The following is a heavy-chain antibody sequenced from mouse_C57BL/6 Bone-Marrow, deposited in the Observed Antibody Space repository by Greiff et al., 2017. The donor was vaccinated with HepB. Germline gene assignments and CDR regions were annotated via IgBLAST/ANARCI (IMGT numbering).Heavy chain of an antibody. J-gene: IGHJ1*03. CDR2: IDPSDSYT. CDR3: ARRGESNFDV. Sequence: QVQLQQPGAELVKPGASVKLSCKASGYTFTSYWMQWVKQRPGQGLEWIGEIDPSDSYTNYNQKFKGKATLTVDTSSSTAYMQLSSLTSEDSAVYSCARRGESNFDVWGTGTTVTVSS. D-gene: IGHD5-1*01. CDR1: GYTFTSYW. V-gene: IGHV1-50*01.